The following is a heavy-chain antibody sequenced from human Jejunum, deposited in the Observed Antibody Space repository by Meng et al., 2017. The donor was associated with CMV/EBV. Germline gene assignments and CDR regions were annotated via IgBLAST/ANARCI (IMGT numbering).Heavy chain of an antibody. Sequence: SGFSLSTGAVGVGWIRQPPGKALEWLALIYWNDDKDYSPSLRSRLTITRDTSKNQVVLTMTNMDPVDTATYYCAHSGGGNYCGNHFDHWGQGILVTVSS. V-gene: IGHV2-5*01. D-gene: IGHD1-26*01. J-gene: IGHJ4*02. CDR2: IYWNDDK. CDR3: AHSGGGNYCGNHFDH. CDR1: GFSLSTGAVG.